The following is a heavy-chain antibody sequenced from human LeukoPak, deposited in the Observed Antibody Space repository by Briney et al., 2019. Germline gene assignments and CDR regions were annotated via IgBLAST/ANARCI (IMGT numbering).Heavy chain of an antibody. CDR1: GFTFSSYG. CDR3: AKDAVARPLNIAARLGGY. D-gene: IGHD6-6*01. Sequence: PGGSLRLSCAASGFTFSSYGMHWVRQAPGKGLEWVAFIRYDGSNKYYADSVKGRFTISRDNSKNTLYLQMNSLRAEDTAVYYCAKDAVARPLNIAARLGGYWGQGTLVTVSS. V-gene: IGHV3-30*02. J-gene: IGHJ4*02. CDR2: IRYDGSNK.